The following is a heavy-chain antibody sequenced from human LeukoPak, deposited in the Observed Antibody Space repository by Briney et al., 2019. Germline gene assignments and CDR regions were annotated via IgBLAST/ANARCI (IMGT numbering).Heavy chain of an antibody. D-gene: IGHD3-10*01. CDR2: ISSSGSTI. V-gene: IGHV3-48*03. J-gene: IGHJ4*02. CDR1: GFTFSSYE. Sequence: GGSLRLSCAASGFTFSSYEMNWVRQAPGKGLEWVSYISSSGSTIYYADSVKGRFTISRDNAKNSLYLQMNSLRAEDTAVYYCARGPSSRDHLPFDYWGQGTLVTVSS. CDR3: ARGPSSRDHLPFDY.